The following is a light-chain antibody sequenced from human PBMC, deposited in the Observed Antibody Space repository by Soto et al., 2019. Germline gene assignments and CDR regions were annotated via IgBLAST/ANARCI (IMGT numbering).Light chain of an antibody. CDR1: SSDIGGYNY. CDR3: SSYTSSNTHML. J-gene: IGLJ2*01. V-gene: IGLV2-14*01. CDR2: DVS. Sequence: SALTQPASVSGSPGQSITISCTGTSSDIGGYNYVAWYQQHPGKAPKLMIFDVSNRPSGVSNRFSGSKFGNTASLTISGLQAEDEADYYCSSYTSSNTHMLFGGGTKLTVL.